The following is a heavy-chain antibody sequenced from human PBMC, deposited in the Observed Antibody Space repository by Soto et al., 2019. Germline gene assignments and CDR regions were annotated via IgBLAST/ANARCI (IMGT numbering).Heavy chain of an antibody. D-gene: IGHD2-8*01. Sequence: SETLSFTCTVSGGSISSTYYWSWIRQPPGKGLEWIGYIYYSGSSTYNPSLRSRVTISVDSSKDQFSLRLSSVTAADTAVYYCARGPGGVRAYFYYMDVWGKGTTVTVSS. CDR1: GGSISSTYY. J-gene: IGHJ6*03. V-gene: IGHV4-61*01. CDR3: ARGPGGVRAYFYYMDV. CDR2: IYYSGSS.